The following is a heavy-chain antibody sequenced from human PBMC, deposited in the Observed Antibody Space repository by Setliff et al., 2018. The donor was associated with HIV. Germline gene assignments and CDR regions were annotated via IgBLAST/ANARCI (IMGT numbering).Heavy chain of an antibody. Sequence: SVKVSCKAFGFTFSTSAVQWVRRSRGEPLEWIGWVAVGSGASNYAQKFQERVTISTDISTSTAYMELSSLRSEDTALYYCAAGGGSRFSPNAFDIWGRGTVVTVSS. V-gene: IGHV1-58*01. D-gene: IGHD1-26*01. J-gene: IGHJ3*02. CDR1: GFTFSTSA. CDR2: VAVGSGAS. CDR3: AAGGGSRFSPNAFDI.